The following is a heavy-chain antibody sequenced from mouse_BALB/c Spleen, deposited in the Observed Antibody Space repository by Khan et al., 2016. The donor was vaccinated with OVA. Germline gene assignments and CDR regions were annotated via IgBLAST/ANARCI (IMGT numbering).Heavy chain of an antibody. CDR2: LWGGGST. J-gene: IGHJ4*01. CDR3: AKGVWSYYYTLDY. CDR1: GFSLSDYG. Sequence: VQLQESGPGPVAPSQNLSITCTVSGFSLSDYGVSWIRQPPGKGLEWLGVLWGGGSTYYNSVLKSRLSISKDNSKSQVFLKMSSLQSDDTAMYYCAKGVWSYYYTLDYWGQGTSVTVSS. V-gene: IGHV2-6-5*01.